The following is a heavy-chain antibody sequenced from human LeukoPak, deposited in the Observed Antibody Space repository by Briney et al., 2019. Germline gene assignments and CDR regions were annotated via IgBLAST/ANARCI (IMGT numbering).Heavy chain of an antibody. D-gene: IGHD3-10*01. CDR1: GGTFSSYA. Sequence: SVKVSCKASGGTFSSYAINWVRQAPGQGLEWMGGIIPIFGTANYAQKFQGRVTITADKSTSTAYMELSSLTSEGTAVYYCASDSGSGSYGGYWGQGTLVTVSS. CDR2: IIPIFGTA. CDR3: ASDSGSGSYGGY. V-gene: IGHV1-69*06. J-gene: IGHJ4*02.